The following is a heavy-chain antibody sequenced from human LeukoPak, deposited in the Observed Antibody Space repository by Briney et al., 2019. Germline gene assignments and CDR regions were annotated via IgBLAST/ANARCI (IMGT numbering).Heavy chain of an antibody. J-gene: IGHJ5*02. V-gene: IGHV4-59*12. D-gene: IGHD6-13*01. Sequence: SETLSLTCAVYGGSFSGYYWSWIRQPPGKGLEWIGYIYYSGSTNYNPSLENRVTMSVDTSKKQFSLKLRSVTAADTAVYYCASGGRISAANWFDPWGQGTLVTVSS. CDR3: ASGGRISAANWFDP. CDR1: GGSFSGYY. CDR2: IYYSGST.